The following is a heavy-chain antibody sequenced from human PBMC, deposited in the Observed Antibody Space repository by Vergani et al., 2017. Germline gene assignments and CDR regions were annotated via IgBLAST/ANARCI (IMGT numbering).Heavy chain of an antibody. Sequence: EVQLVESGGGLVQPGRSLRLSCAASGFTFDDYAMHWVRQAPGKGLEWVSGISWNSGSIGYADSVKGRFTISRDNAKNSLYLQMNSLRAEDTALYYCAREGDRITMVRDFDYWGQGTLVTVSS. CDR1: GFTFDDYA. J-gene: IGHJ4*02. D-gene: IGHD3-10*01. CDR2: ISWNSGSI. CDR3: AREGDRITMVRDFDY. V-gene: IGHV3-9*01.